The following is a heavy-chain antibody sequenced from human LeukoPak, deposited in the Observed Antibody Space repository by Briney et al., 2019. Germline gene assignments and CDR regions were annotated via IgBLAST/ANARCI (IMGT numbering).Heavy chain of an antibody. CDR3: ARHEVVVVPAAMDY. Sequence: SETLSLTCTVSGGSISSSSYYWGGFRQPPGKGLEGIGGIYYSGSTYYNPSLKSRVTISVDTSKNQFSLKLSSVTAADTAVYYCARHEVVVVPAAMDYWGQGTLVTVSS. J-gene: IGHJ4*02. D-gene: IGHD2-2*01. CDR1: GGSISSSSYY. V-gene: IGHV4-39*01. CDR2: IYYSGST.